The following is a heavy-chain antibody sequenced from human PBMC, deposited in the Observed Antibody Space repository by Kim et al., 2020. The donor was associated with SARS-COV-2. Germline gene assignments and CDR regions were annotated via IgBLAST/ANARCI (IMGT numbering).Heavy chain of an antibody. CDR2: IYYSGRT. D-gene: IGHD3-10*01. J-gene: IGHJ5*02. CDR1: GGSISSGDYY. Sequence: SENLSLTCTVSGGSISSGDYYWSWIRQPPGKGLEWIAYIYYSGRTYYNTSLKSRVTISVDTSKNQFSLKLSSVTAADTAVYYCARVLGYYGSGSPFDPWGQGTLVTVSS. CDR3: ARVLGYYGSGSPFDP. V-gene: IGHV4-30-4*01.